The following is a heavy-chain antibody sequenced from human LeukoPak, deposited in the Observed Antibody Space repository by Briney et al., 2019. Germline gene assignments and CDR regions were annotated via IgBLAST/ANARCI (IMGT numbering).Heavy chain of an antibody. CDR2: ISAYNGNT. J-gene: IGHJ6*04. V-gene: IGHV1-18*01. CDR1: GCTFTSYG. D-gene: IGHD2-8*01. Sequence: ASVKVSCKASGCTFTSYGISWVRQAPGQGLEWMGWISAYNGNTNYAQKLQGRVTMTTDTSTSTAYMELRSLRSDDTAVYYCARHQTGVSYYYGMDVWGKGTTVTVSS. CDR3: ARHQTGVSYYYGMDV.